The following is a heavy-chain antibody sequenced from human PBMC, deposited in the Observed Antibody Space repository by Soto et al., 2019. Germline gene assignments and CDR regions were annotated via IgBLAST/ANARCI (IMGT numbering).Heavy chain of an antibody. Sequence: ASVKVSCKASGYTITIHGISWVRQAPGQGLEWMGWISAYNGNTNFAQKFQGRVTMTTDTSTSTAYMELRSLRSDDTAVYYCAREGYYGSGSADYWGQGTLVTVSS. D-gene: IGHD3-10*01. CDR3: AREGYYGSGSADY. J-gene: IGHJ4*02. CDR2: ISAYNGNT. V-gene: IGHV1-18*01. CDR1: GYTITIHG.